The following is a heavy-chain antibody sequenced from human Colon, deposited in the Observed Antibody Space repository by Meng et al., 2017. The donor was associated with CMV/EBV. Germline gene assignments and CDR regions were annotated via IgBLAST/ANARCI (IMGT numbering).Heavy chain of an antibody. CDR3: ARENIAVAGTSFDY. D-gene: IGHD6-19*01. CDR1: GFNFNYHT. V-gene: IGHV3-30-3*01. J-gene: IGHJ4*02. Sequence: SWAASGFNFNYHTIHWVRQAPGKGLEWVALISYDGTTKYYADSVKGRFSISRDNSENTAFLQMDSLRRDDTAIYYCARENIAVAGTSFDYWGPGARVTVSS. CDR2: ISYDGTTK.